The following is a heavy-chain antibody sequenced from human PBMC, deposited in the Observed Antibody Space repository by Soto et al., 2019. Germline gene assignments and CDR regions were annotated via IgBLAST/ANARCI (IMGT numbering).Heavy chain of an antibody. CDR2: IYSSGST. CDR3: VRHRSSREIPFDN. J-gene: IGHJ4*02. D-gene: IGHD2-21*01. Sequence: SETLSLTCTVSGNSISGTSFYWGWIRQSSGKGLEWIASIYSSGSTFYNLSLKSRLSLSVDTSKNQFSLRLQSVTAADTAVYYCVRHRSSREIPFDNWGQGTLVTVSS. V-gene: IGHV4-39*01. CDR1: GNSISGTSFY.